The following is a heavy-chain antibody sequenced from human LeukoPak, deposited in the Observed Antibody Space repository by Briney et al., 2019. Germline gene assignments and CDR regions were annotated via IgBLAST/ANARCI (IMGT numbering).Heavy chain of an antibody. CDR2: INHSGST. V-gene: IGHV4-34*01. CDR3: ARGGSHKDIVVVVAATFDP. CDR1: GGSFSGYY. Sequence: SETLSLTCAVYGGSFSGYYWSWIRQPPGKGLEWIGEINHSGSTNYNPSLKSRVTISVDTSKNQFSLKLSSVTAADTAVYYCARGGSHKDIVVVVAATFDPWGQGTLVTVSS. J-gene: IGHJ5*02. D-gene: IGHD2-15*01.